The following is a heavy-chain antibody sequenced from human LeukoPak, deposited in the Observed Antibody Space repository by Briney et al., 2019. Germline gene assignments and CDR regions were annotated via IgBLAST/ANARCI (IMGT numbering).Heavy chain of an antibody. J-gene: IGHJ4*02. D-gene: IGHD4-11*01. CDR3: ARDRGYSNFDY. CDR2: MNDDGSEK. V-gene: IGHV3-7*01. Sequence: GGSLRLSCAASGFGFSNYWMSWVRQAPGKGLEWVANMNDDGSEKNYVDSVKGRFTISRDNAQDSLYLQMNSLRAEDTAVYYCARDRGYSNFDYWGQGTLLTVSS. CDR1: GFGFSNYW.